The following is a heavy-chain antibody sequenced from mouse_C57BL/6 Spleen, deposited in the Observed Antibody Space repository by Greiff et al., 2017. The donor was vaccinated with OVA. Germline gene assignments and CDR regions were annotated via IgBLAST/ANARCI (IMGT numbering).Heavy chain of an antibody. CDR1: GYTFASYW. CDR2: INPSNGGT. V-gene: IGHV1-53*01. Sequence: QVQLQQPGTELVKPGASVKLSCKASGYTFASYWMHWVKQRPGQGLEWIGNINPSNGGTNYNEKFKSKATLTVDKSSSTAYMQLSSLTSEDSAVYYCARDDYDVGNYFDYWGQGTTLTVSS. J-gene: IGHJ2*01. D-gene: IGHD2-4*01. CDR3: ARDDYDVGNYFDY.